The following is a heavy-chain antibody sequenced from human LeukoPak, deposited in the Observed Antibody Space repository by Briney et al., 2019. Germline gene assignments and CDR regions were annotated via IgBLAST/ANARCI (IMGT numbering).Heavy chain of an antibody. V-gene: IGHV1-24*01. J-gene: IGHJ4*02. Sequence: GASVKVSCKVSGYTLTELSMHWVRQAPGKGLEWMGGFDPEDGETIYAQKFQGRVTMTEDTSTDTAYMELSSLRSEDTAVYYCATDHDRLYYFDYWGQGTLVTVSS. CDR3: ATDHDRLYYFDY. CDR2: FDPEDGET. D-gene: IGHD1-1*01. CDR1: GYTLTELS.